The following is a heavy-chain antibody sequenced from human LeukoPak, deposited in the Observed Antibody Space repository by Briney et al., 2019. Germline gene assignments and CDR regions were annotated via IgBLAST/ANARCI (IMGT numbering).Heavy chain of an antibody. Sequence: PGRSLRLSCAASGFTFSSYAMHWVRQAPGKGLEWVAVISYDGSNKYYADSVKGRFTISRDNSKNTLYLQMNSLRAEDTAVYYCAKAPVRWPKYYFDYWGQGTLVTVSS. D-gene: IGHD6-13*01. CDR1: GFTFSSYA. CDR3: AKAPVRWPKYYFDY. V-gene: IGHV3-30*04. J-gene: IGHJ4*02. CDR2: ISYDGSNK.